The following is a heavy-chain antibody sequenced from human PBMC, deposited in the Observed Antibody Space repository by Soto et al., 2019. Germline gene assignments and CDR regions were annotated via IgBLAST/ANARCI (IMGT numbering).Heavy chain of an antibody. CDR2: IIPIFGTA. V-gene: IGHV1-69*06. D-gene: IGHD2-15*01. Sequence: SVKVSCKASGGTFSSYAISWVRQAPGQGLEWMGGIIPIFGTANYAQKFQGRVTITADKSTSTAYMELSSLRSEDTAVYYCARGVVAKRIYYYYGIHVWGQGTTVTVS. J-gene: IGHJ6*02. CDR1: GGTFSSYA. CDR3: ARGVVAKRIYYYYGIHV.